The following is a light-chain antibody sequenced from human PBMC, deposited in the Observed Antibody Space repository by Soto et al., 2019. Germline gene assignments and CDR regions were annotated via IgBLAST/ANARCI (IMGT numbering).Light chain of an antibody. CDR3: QQYGSSPWT. CDR1: QSVKTF. CDR2: DAS. V-gene: IGKV3-11*01. Sequence: GLAQTQYPRSLSPRGRVPPSFRASQSVKTFLVWYQQRPGQAPRLLIYDASHRAAGIPARFSGSGFGTDFTLTISSLEPEDFAVYYCQQYGSSPWTFGQRSIVDVK. J-gene: IGKJ1*01.